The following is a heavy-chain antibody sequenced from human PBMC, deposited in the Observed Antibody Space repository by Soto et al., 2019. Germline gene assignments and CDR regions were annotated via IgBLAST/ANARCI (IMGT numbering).Heavy chain of an antibody. CDR2: IFYTGNT. CDR1: GDSISNYY. CDR3: ARLIGNSWLDS. D-gene: IGHD4-4*01. Sequence: ETLSLTCTISGDSISNYYWSWIRQSPGKGLEWIGYIFYTGNTNYNPSLTSRITISPDTSNNQLSLQLNSVTPDDTAVYYCARLIGNSWLDSWGQGTLVTVSS. V-gene: IGHV4-59*08. J-gene: IGHJ5*01.